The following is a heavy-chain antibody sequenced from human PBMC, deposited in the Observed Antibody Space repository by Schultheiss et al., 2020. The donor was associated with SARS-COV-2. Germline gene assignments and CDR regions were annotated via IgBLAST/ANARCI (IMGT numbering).Heavy chain of an antibody. V-gene: IGHV5-51*01. CDR2: IYPGDSDI. CDR3: ARLAPEYYYDSSGYFHFDY. J-gene: IGHJ4*02. D-gene: IGHD3-22*01. CDR1: GYSFTSYW. Sequence: GGSLRLSCKGSGYSFTSYWIGWVRQMPGKGLEWMGIIYPGDSDIRYSPSFQGQVTISADKSISTAYLQWSSLKASDTAMYYCARLAPEYYYDSSGYFHFDYWGQGTLVTVSS.